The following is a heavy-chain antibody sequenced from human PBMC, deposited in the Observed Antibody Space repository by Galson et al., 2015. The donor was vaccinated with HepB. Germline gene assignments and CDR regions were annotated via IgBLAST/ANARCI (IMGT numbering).Heavy chain of an antibody. J-gene: IGHJ3*02. CDR2: ISGSGGST. CDR3: AKGELYPGDPFEI. D-gene: IGHD1-26*01. V-gene: IGHV3-23*01. Sequence: SLRLSCAASGFTFSSYAMSWVRQAPGKGLEWVSAISGSGGSTYYADSVKGRFTISRDNSRNTLYLQMNSLRAEDTAVYYCAKGELYPGDPFEIWGQGTMVTVSS. CDR1: GFTFSSYA.